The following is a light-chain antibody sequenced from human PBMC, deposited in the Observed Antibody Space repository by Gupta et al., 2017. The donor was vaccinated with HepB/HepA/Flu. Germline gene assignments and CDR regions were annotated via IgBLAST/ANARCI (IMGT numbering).Light chain of an antibody. V-gene: IGKV3-11*01. Sequence: IVLTQSPATLSLSPGERASLSCRASENINTLLVWYQQKPGQAPRVLMYAAYKGADGIPARFSGSGSGTDFTLTISSLEPEDFAVYYCQQRRNWPPSITFGQGTRLDIK. CDR3: QQRRNWPPSIT. J-gene: IGKJ5*01. CDR1: ENINTL. CDR2: AAY.